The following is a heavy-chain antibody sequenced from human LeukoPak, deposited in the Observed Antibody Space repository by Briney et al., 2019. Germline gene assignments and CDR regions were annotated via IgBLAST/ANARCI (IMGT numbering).Heavy chain of an antibody. CDR2: IYTSGTT. J-gene: IGHJ6*02. CDR3: ARARITMVRGVMQYYYYYGMDV. D-gene: IGHD3-10*01. Sequence: SETLSLTCTVSDGLISSYYWSWIRQPTGKGLEWIGRIYTSGTTNYNPSLKSRVTISVDTSKNQFSLKLSSVTAADTAVYYCARARITMVRGVMQYYYYYGMDVWGQGTTVTVSS. V-gene: IGHV4-4*07. CDR1: DGLISSYY.